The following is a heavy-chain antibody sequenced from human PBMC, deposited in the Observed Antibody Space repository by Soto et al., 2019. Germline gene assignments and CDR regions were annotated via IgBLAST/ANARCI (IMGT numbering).Heavy chain of an antibody. CDR1: GYTFTGYY. D-gene: IGHD5-12*01. V-gene: IGHV1-2*02. Sequence: ASVKVSCKASGYTFTGYYIHWVRQAPGQGLEWMGWINPNNGDTIYARKLQGRVTMTRDTSTSTAYMEMSSLTFDDTAVYYCARHSGYDYVFDYWRQRTLVTVSS. CDR2: INPNNGDT. J-gene: IGHJ4*02. CDR3: ARHSGYDYVFDY.